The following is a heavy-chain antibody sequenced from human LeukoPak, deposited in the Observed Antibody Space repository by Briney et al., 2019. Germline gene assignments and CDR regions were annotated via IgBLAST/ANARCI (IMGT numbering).Heavy chain of an antibody. CDR2: LSNTGNI. CDR1: GFTFSSYG. Sequence: GGSLRLSSAASGFTFSSYGMNWVRQAPGKGLEWLSYLSNTGNIHYAQSVKGRFTISRDNAKNSLYLQMDGLRAEDTAVYYCARRGDTPMIGDHWGQGILVTVAS. J-gene: IGHJ4*02. D-gene: IGHD5-18*01. V-gene: IGHV3-48*01. CDR3: ARRGDTPMIGDH.